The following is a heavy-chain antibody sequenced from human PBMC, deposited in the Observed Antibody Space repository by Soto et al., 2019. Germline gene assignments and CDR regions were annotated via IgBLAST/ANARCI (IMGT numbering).Heavy chain of an antibody. Sequence: QSGGSLRLSCAASGFTFRSYAMTWVRQAPGQGLEWVSVISYNGANTYYADSVKGRFTISRDNSKGTVNLQMNTLRVEDTAVYYCARYIRGPTVFYFDFWGPGVLVTVSS. J-gene: IGHJ4*02. V-gene: IGHV3-23*01. CDR1: GFTFRSYA. CDR3: ARYIRGPTVFYFDF. CDR2: ISYNGANT. D-gene: IGHD1-1*01.